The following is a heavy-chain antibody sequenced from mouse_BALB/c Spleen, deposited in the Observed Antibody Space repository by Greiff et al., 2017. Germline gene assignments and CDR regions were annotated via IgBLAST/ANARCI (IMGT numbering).Heavy chain of an antibody. J-gene: IGHJ3*01. V-gene: IGHV5-9-4*01. CDR1: GFTFSSYA. CDR3: ARDYYGSSYRGSAWFAY. Sequence: DVHLVESGGGLVKPGGSLKLSCAASGFTFSSYAMSWVRQSPEKRLEWVAEISSGGSYTYYPDTVTGRFTISRDNAKNTLYLEMSSLRSEDTAMYYCARDYYGSSYRGSAWFAYWGQGTLVTVSA. CDR2: ISSGGSYT. D-gene: IGHD1-1*01.